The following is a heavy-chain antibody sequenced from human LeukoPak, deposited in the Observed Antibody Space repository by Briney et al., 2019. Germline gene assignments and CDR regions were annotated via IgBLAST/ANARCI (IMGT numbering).Heavy chain of an antibody. V-gene: IGHV1-8*03. Sequence: ASVKVSCKASGYIFTSYDINWVRQATGQGLEWMGWMNPNSGNTAYAQKFQGRVTITRNTSISTAYMELSSLRSEDTAIYYCAREDYYDSGSSDYWGQGTLVTVSS. CDR2: MNPNSGNT. CDR1: GYIFTSYD. CDR3: AREDYYDSGSSDY. D-gene: IGHD3-22*01. J-gene: IGHJ4*02.